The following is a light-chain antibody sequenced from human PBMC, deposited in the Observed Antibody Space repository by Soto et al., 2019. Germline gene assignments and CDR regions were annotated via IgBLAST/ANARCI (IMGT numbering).Light chain of an antibody. CDR3: QQYGSSPGT. CDR2: GAS. J-gene: IGKJ5*01. V-gene: IGKV3-20*01. Sequence: EIVLTQSPATLSFSPGERATLSCRASQSVSVNLAWYQQKPGQAPRLLIYGASSRATGIPDRFSGSGSGTDFTLTISRLEPEDFAVYYCQQYGSSPGTFGQGTRLAIK. CDR1: QSVSVN.